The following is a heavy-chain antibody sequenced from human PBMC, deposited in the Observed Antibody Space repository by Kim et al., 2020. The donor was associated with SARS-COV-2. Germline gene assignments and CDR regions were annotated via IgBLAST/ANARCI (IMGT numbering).Heavy chain of an antibody. J-gene: IGHJ4*02. CDR1: GDSVSSSSAA. CDR3: VRDGGTSKGFFDF. Sequence: SQTLSLTCAISGDSVSSSSAAWNWFRQSPSRGLEWLGRTYYRSKWNYNCDVSVKSRITVNPDSSKNQFALLLNSVTPEDTAVYYCVRDGGTSKGFFDFWGQGTLVTVSS. D-gene: IGHD1-1*01. V-gene: IGHV6-1*01. CDR2: TYYRSKWNY.